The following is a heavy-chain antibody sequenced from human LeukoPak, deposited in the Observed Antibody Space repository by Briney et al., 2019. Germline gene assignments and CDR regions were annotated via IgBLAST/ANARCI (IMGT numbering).Heavy chain of an antibody. Sequence: SETLSLTCTVSGDSISGSSYSWGWIRQSPGKGLEWIGSLFYNGRTYYNPSLKTRVSISVDTSNNEFSLKLSSVTAADTAVYYCARNGVVAAAGLFDYWGQGTLVTVSS. D-gene: IGHD6-13*01. V-gene: IGHV4-39*07. J-gene: IGHJ4*02. CDR1: GDSISGSSYS. CDR3: ARNGVVAAAGLFDY. CDR2: LFYNGRT.